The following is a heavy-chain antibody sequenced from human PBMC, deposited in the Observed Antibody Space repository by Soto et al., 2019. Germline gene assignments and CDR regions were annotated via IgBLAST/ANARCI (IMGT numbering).Heavy chain of an antibody. CDR3: AKVVGYSGYRDAFDI. Sequence: EVLLLESGGGLVQPGGSLRLSCAASGFTFSSYAMAWVRQAPGKGLKWVSVISGSGGRTYSADSVKGRFTISRDDSKNTVYLQINSLRAEDTAVYYCAKVVGYSGYRDAFDIWGQGTMVTVSS. CDR2: ISGSGGRT. V-gene: IGHV3-23*01. CDR1: GFTFSSYA. D-gene: IGHD5-12*01. J-gene: IGHJ3*02.